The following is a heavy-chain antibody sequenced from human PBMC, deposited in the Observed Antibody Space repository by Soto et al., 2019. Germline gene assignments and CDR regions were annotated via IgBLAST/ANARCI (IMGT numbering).Heavy chain of an antibody. J-gene: IGHJ6*02. V-gene: IGHV1-3*01. D-gene: IGHD3-9*01. CDR2: INAGNGNT. Sequence: ASVKVSCKASGYTFTSYAMHWVRQAPGQRLEWMGWINAGNGNTKYAQKFQGRVTITRDTSTSTAYMELSSLRSEDTAVYYCASDRDDILTKSPPGYYYGMGVWGQGTTVTVSS. CDR1: GYTFTSYA. CDR3: ASDRDDILTKSPPGYYYGMGV.